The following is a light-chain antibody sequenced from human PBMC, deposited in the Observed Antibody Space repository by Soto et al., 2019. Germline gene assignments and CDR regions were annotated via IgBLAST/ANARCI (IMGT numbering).Light chain of an antibody. CDR3: QQYNIWPRT. V-gene: IGKV3-20*01. CDR2: GAS. J-gene: IGKJ1*01. CDR1: PSVSSSY. Sequence: EIVLTQSPGTLSLSPGERATLSFMASPSVSSSYLAWYQQKPGQAPRLLIYGASTRATGIPDRFSGSGSGTEFSLTISSLQSEDFAVYYCQQYNIWPRTFGQGTKVDIK.